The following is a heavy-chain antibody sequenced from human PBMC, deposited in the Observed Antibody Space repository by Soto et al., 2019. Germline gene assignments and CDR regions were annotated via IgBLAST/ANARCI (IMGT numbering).Heavy chain of an antibody. CDR2: INSDGSST. J-gene: IGHJ6*02. V-gene: IGHV3-74*01. D-gene: IGHD6-6*01. CDR1: GFTFSSYW. Sequence: GGSLRLSCAASGFTFSSYWMHWVRQAPGKRLEWISRINSDGSSTSYADSVKGRFTISRDNVMNTLYLLMISLIAEDTAVYYCARDAQYSIYYYGMDVWGQGTTVTVSS. CDR3: ARDAQYSIYYYGMDV.